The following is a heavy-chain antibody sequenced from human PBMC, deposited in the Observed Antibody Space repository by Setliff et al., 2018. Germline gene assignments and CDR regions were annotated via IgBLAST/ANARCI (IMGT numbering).Heavy chain of an antibody. J-gene: IGHJ4*02. D-gene: IGHD6-6*01. CDR1: GGSFSDYY. CDR3: ARGRNVAARLFDS. V-gene: IGHV4-34*01. CDR2: INHSGNT. Sequence: SETLSLTCAASGGSFSDYYRTWIRQPPGKGLEWIGEINHSGNTKSKPSLKSRVTITVDPSKNQFSLKSNSVTAADTAVYYCARGRNVAARLFDSWGQGTLVTVSS.